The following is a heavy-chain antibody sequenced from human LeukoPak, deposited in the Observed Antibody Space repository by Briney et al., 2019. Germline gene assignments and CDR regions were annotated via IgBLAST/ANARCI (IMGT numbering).Heavy chain of an antibody. D-gene: IGHD6-19*01. CDR2: INHSGST. J-gene: IGHJ6*03. V-gene: IGHV4-34*01. CDR1: GGSFSGHY. Sequence: PSETLSLTCAVYGGSFSGHYWSWIRQPPGKGLEWIGEINHSGSTNYNPSLKSRVTISVDTSKNQFSLKLSSVTAADTVVYYYARIDSGWYAGSYYYYYYMDVWGIGTTVTVSS. CDR3: ARIDSGWYAGSYYYYYYMDV.